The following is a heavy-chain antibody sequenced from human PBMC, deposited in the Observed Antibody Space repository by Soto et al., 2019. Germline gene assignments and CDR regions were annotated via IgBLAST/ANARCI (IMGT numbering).Heavy chain of an antibody. D-gene: IGHD6-13*01. Sequence: GGSLRLSCVVSGFTIPDYGVTWVRQPPGKGLEWVSGFTGGHGKTFYADSVKGRFTISRDTSKNTLYLQMNSLRAEDTALYYCAKSFSSNWYDYFNSWGQGSLVTVSS. V-gene: IGHV3-23*01. J-gene: IGHJ4*02. CDR1: GFTIPDYG. CDR3: AKSFSSNWYDYFNS. CDR2: FTGGHGKT.